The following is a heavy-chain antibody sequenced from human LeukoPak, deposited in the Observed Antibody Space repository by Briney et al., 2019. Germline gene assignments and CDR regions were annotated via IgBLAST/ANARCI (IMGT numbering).Heavy chain of an antibody. CDR3: AKEAAMAKNYYYYMDV. CDR1: GGSISSYY. V-gene: IGHV4-4*07. J-gene: IGHJ6*03. D-gene: IGHD5-18*01. Sequence: SETLSLTCTVSGGSISSYYWNWIRLPAGKGLEWIGRIYTSGSTNYNPSLKSRVTMSVDTSKNQFSLKLSSVTAADTAVYYCAKEAAMAKNYYYYMDVWGKGITVTVSS. CDR2: IYTSGST.